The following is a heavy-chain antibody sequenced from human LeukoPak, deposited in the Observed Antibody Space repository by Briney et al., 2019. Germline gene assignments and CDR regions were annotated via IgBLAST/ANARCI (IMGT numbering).Heavy chain of an antibody. Sequence: SETLSLTCTVSGGSISSSSYYWGWIRQPPGKGLEWIGSIYYSGSTYYNPSLKSRVTISVDTSKNQSSLKLSSVTAADTAVYYCATTIFGVITGHYYYMDVWGKGTTVTVSS. D-gene: IGHD3-3*01. J-gene: IGHJ6*03. V-gene: IGHV4-39*01. CDR2: IYYSGST. CDR3: ATTIFGVITGHYYYMDV. CDR1: GGSISSSSYY.